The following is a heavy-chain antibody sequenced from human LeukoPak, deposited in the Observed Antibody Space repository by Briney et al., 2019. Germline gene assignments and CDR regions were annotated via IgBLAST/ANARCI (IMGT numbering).Heavy chain of an antibody. V-gene: IGHV4-61*01. Sequence: SETLSLTCTVSGGSVSSGSYYWSWIRQPPGKGLEWIGYIYYSGSTNYNPSLKSRVTISVDTSKNQFSLELSSVTAADTAVYYCASARCSGGTCYPFSFDYWGQGTLVTVSS. J-gene: IGHJ4*02. D-gene: IGHD2-15*01. CDR1: GGSVSSGSYY. CDR2: IYYSGST. CDR3: ASARCSGGTCYPFSFDY.